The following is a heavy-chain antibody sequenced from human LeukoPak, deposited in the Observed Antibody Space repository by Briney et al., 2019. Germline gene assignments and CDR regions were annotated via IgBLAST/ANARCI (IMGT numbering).Heavy chain of an antibody. Sequence: GASVTVSCKASGGTFSSYAISWVRQAPGQGLEWMGGIIPIFGTANYAQKFQGRVTITADESTSTAYMELSSLRSEDTAVYYCARGGGSYSPFDYWGQGTLVTVSS. D-gene: IGHD1-26*01. J-gene: IGHJ4*02. V-gene: IGHV1-69*13. CDR1: GGTFSSYA. CDR3: ARGGGSYSPFDY. CDR2: IIPIFGTA.